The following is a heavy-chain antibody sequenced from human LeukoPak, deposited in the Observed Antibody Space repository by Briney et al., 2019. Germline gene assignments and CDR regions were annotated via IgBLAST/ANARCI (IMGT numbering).Heavy chain of an antibody. V-gene: IGHV3-33*08. D-gene: IGHD3-22*01. CDR2: IWYDGSNK. CDR1: GFTFSTYA. CDR3: ARATTSSGDAFDI. J-gene: IGHJ3*02. Sequence: PGGSLRLSCAASGFTFSTYAMHWVRQAPGKGLEWVAVIWYDGSNKYYVDSVKGRFTISRDNSKNTLYLQMNSLRAEDTAVYYCARATTSSGDAFDIWGQGTMVAVSS.